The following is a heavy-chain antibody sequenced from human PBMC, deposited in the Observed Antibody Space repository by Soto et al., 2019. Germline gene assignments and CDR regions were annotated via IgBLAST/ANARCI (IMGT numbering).Heavy chain of an antibody. J-gene: IGHJ5*02. CDR2: INAANGDT. V-gene: IGHV1-3*01. CDR3: VRRHVSATGIDWFEP. Sequence: ASVKISCKASGYTFTSYGIHWVRQAPGQRLEWMGWINAANGDTKYSPKFQGRVTITRETSASTAYMELSSLRSEDTAVYYCVRRHVSATGIDWFEPWGKGTLVTVSS. D-gene: IGHD6-13*01. CDR1: GYTFTSYG.